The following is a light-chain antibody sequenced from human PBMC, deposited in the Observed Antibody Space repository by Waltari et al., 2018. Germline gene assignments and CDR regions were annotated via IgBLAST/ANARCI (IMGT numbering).Light chain of an antibody. CDR3: CSYAGTVTWV. CDR2: EVI. CDR1: SSDIGRYNY. J-gene: IGLJ3*02. V-gene: IGLV2-23*02. Sequence: QSALTQPASVSGSPGQSITISCTGTSSDIGRYNYVSWYQQHPGNAPILMIYEVIKRPSGVSNRFSASKSGNTASLTISGLQAEDEADYYCCSYAGTVTWVFGGGTKLTVL.